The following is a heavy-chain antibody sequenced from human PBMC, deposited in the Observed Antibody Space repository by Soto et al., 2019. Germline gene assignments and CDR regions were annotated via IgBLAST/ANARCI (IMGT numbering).Heavy chain of an antibody. V-gene: IGHV1-18*04. CDR2: ISAYNGNT. CDR1: GYTFTSYG. J-gene: IGHJ6*02. D-gene: IGHD3-3*01. Sequence: ASVKVSCKASGYTFTSYGISWVRQAPGQGLEWMGWISAYNGNTNCAQKLQGRVTMTTDTSTSTAYMELRSLRSDDTAVYYCARVERFLEWLHGMDVWGQGTTVTVSS. CDR3: ARVERFLEWLHGMDV.